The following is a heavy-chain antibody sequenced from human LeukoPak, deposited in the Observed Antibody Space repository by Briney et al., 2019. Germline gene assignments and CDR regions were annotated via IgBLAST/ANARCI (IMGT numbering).Heavy chain of an antibody. CDR1: GFTFSSYG. J-gene: IGHJ6*03. CDR2: IRYDGTNK. V-gene: IGHV3-30*02. CDR3: AKDREMTTIDPYYMDV. Sequence: GGSLRLSCAASGFTFSSYGMHWVRQAPGKGLEWVAFIRYDGTNKYYAESVKGRFTISRDNSKNTLYLQMNSLRAEDTAVYSCAKDREMTTIDPYYMDVWGKGTMVTISS. D-gene: IGHD5-24*01.